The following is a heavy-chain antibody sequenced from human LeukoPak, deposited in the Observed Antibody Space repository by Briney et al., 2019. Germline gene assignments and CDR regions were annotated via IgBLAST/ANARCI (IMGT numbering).Heavy chain of an antibody. CDR1: GGSISSGDYY. V-gene: IGHV4-30-4*01. J-gene: IGHJ5*02. CDR3: ARPYYYDSRIDP. Sequence: KSSQTLSLTCTVSGGSISSGDYYWSWIRQPPGKGPEWIGYTYYSGSTYYNPSLKNRVSISVDPSKNQFSLNLSSVTAADTAVYYCARPYYYDSRIDPWGQGTLVTVSS. CDR2: TYYSGST. D-gene: IGHD3-22*01.